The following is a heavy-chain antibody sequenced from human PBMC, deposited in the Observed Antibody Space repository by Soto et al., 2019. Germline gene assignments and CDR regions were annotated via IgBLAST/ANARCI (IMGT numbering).Heavy chain of an antibody. CDR2: ISGSGGST. V-gene: IGHV3-23*01. CDR3: AKNSVGPGRTYYDFWSGYLYGMDV. J-gene: IGHJ6*02. D-gene: IGHD3-3*01. CDR1: GFTFSSYA. Sequence: GGSLRLSCAASGFTFSSYAMSWVRQAPGKGLEWVSAISGSGGSTYYADSVKGRFTISRDNSKNTLYLQMNSLRAEDTAVYYCAKNSVGPGRTYYDFWSGYLYGMDVCGQGTTVTVSS.